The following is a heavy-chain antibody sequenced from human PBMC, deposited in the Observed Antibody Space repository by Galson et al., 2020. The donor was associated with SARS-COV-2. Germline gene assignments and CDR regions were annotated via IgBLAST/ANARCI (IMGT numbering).Heavy chain of an antibody. CDR3: ARAGYSSSWYGAAEYFQH. J-gene: IGHJ1*01. CDR1: GGSFSSYY. Sequence: SETLSLTCAVYGGSFSSYYWSWIRQPPGKGLEWIGEINHSGSTNYNPSLKSRVTISVDTSKNQFSLKLSSVTAADTAVYYCARAGYSSSWYGAAEYFQHWGQGTLVTVSS. V-gene: IGHV4-34*01. CDR2: INHSGST. D-gene: IGHD6-13*01.